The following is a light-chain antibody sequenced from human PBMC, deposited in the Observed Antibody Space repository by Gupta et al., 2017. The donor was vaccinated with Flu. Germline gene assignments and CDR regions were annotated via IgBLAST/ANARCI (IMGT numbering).Light chain of an antibody. CDR3: QQRGDWHPT. Sequence: EVVLTQSPATLSLSPRETATLSCKTSQNVSTFIAWYQQKPGQPPRLLIYAASNRTAGVPARVSGSGSVTDFTLTISSLEPEDFAVYFGQQRGDWHPTFGQGTQLEIK. J-gene: IGKJ5*01. CDR2: AAS. V-gene: IGKV3D-11*02. CDR1: QNVSTF.